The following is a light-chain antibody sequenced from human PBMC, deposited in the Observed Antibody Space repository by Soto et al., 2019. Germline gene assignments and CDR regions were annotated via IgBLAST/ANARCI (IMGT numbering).Light chain of an antibody. Sequence: EIVLTQSPATLSLSPGERATLSCRASQSVSSYLAWYQQKPGQAPRLLIYDASNRATGIPARFSGSGSGTDFTLAISRLAPEDFAGYYCQQRSNWPGTFGQGTKLEIK. CDR2: DAS. CDR1: QSVSSY. CDR3: QQRSNWPGT. V-gene: IGKV3-11*01. J-gene: IGKJ2*01.